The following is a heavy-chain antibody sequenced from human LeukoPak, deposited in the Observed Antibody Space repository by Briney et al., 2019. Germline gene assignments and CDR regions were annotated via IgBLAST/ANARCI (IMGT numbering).Heavy chain of an antibody. CDR3: ARSSVSGTYSGGY. CDR1: GVSINTYY. D-gene: IGHD3-10*01. Sequence: PSETLSLTCTVSGVSINTYYWSWIRQPPGKGLEWIGYIYYGGSTYSNPSLKGRVTISSDTSKNQFSLKLTSVTAADTAVYYCARSSVSGTYSGGYWGQGILVTVSS. CDR2: IYYGGST. V-gene: IGHV4-59*08. J-gene: IGHJ4*02.